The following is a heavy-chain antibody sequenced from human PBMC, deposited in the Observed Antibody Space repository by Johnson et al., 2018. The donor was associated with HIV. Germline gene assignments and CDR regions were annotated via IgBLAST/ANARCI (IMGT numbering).Heavy chain of an antibody. CDR3: AKDESFIVVVPAAPEGI. D-gene: IGHD2-2*01. V-gene: IGHV3-48*04. CDR1: GFTFSSYA. J-gene: IGHJ3*02. CDR2: ISSSGSTI. Sequence: VQLVESGGGVVQPGRSLRLSCAASGFTFSSYAMHWVRQAPGKGLEWVSYISSSGSTIYYADSVKGRFTISRDNAKNSLYLQMNSLRAEDTAVYYCAKDESFIVVVPAAPEGIWGQGTMVTVSS.